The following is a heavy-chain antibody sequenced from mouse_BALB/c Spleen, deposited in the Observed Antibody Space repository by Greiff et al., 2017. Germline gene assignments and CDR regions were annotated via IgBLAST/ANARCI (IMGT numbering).Heavy chain of an antibody. CDR3: ARETAQATHYYAMDY. J-gene: IGHJ4*01. D-gene: IGHD3-2*02. CDR1: GFNIKDTY. Sequence: EVQLQQSGAELVKPGASVKLSCTASGFNIKDTYMHWVKQRPEQGLEWIGRIDPANGNTKYDPKFQGKATITADTSSNTAYLQLSSLTSEDTAVYYCARETAQATHYYAMDYWGQGTSVTVSS. V-gene: IGHV14-3*02. CDR2: IDPANGNT.